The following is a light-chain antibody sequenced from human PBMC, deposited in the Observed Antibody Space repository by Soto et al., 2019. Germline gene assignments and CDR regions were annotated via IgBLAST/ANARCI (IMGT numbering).Light chain of an antibody. CDR3: GTWDSSLSAVVV. CDR2: DNN. Sequence: QSALTQPASVSGSPGQSITISCTGTSGDIGSYNRVSWYQQLPGTAPKLLIYDNNKRPSGIPDRFSGSKSGTSATLGITGLQTGDEADYYCGTWDSSLSAVVVFGGGTKVTVL. CDR1: SGDIGSYNR. V-gene: IGLV1-51*01. J-gene: IGLJ2*01.